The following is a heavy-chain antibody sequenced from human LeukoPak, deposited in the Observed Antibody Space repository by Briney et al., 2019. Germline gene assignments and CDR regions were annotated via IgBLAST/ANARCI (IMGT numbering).Heavy chain of an antibody. Sequence: PSDTLSLTCGVSAYSISNSNWWGWIRQPPGKGLEWIGYIDYGGSTNYNPSLKSRATLSVDTSRNQFSLKLSSVTAADTAVYYCARDQYSSGRGGWFDPWGQGTLVTVSS. V-gene: IGHV4-28*03. CDR2: IDYGGST. D-gene: IGHD6-19*01. J-gene: IGHJ5*02. CDR3: ARDQYSSGRGGWFDP. CDR1: AYSISNSNW.